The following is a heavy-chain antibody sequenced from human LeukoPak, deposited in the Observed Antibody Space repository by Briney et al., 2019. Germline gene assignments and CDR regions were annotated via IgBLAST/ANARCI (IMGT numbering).Heavy chain of an antibody. J-gene: IGHJ4*02. CDR3: ARSWQWLPLDY. CDR1: GASISSYY. CDR2: IYISGST. Sequence: SSETLSLTCTVSGASISSYYWSWIRQPAGKGLERIGRIYISGSTNYNPSLKSRVTMSVDTSKNQFSLKLSSVTAADTAVYYCARSWQWLPLDYWGQGTLVTVSS. D-gene: IGHD6-19*01. V-gene: IGHV4-4*07.